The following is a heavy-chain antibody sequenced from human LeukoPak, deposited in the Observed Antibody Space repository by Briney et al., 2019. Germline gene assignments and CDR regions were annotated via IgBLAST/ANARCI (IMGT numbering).Heavy chain of an antibody. J-gene: IGHJ4*02. CDR2: MYYSGST. Sequence: SETLSLTCTASGSSVSSYYWSWIRQPPGKGLEWIGHMYYSGSTTYNPSLKSRVTISVDTSNNKLSLKLSSVTAADTAVYYCARELKVGNTGYYFDYWGQGALVTVSS. CDR1: GSSVSSYY. CDR3: ARELKVGNTGYYFDY. D-gene: IGHD2/OR15-2a*01. V-gene: IGHV4-59*02.